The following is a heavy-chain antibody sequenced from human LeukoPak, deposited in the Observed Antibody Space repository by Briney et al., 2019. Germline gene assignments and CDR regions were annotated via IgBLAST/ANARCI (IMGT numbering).Heavy chain of an antibody. CDR2: ISWNSGSI. Sequence: LRLSCAASGFTFDDYAMHWVRQAPGKGLEWVSGISWNSGSIGYADSVKGRFTISRDNAKNSLYLQMNSLRAEDTALYYCAKDLGRFGELSIHDYWGQGTLVTVSS. CDR1: GFTFDDYA. J-gene: IGHJ4*02. V-gene: IGHV3-9*01. D-gene: IGHD3-10*01. CDR3: AKDLGRFGELSIHDY.